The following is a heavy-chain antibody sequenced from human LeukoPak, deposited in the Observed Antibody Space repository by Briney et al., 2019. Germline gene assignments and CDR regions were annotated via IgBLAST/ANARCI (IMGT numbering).Heavy chain of an antibody. V-gene: IGHV3-30*02. CDR1: GFTFSSYG. CDR2: IRYDGTNK. J-gene: IGHJ4*02. CDR3: ATAGPLAGLYRGLDY. D-gene: IGHD6-19*01. Sequence: GGSLRPSCAASGFTFSSYGMHWVRQAPGKGLEWVAFIRYDGTNKYYADSVKGRFTISRDNSKNTLYVQMSSLRGEDTAVYYCATAGPLAGLYRGLDYWGQGTLVTVSS.